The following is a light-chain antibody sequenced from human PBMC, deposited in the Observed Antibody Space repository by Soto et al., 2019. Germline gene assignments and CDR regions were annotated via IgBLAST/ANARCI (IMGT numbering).Light chain of an antibody. CDR3: QQYKDWPHT. CDR2: GAS. CDR1: QSVTNTY. J-gene: IGKJ1*01. V-gene: IGKV3-15*01. Sequence: EIVLAQSPGTLSLSQGERATLSCRASQSVTNTYLAWYQQRPGQAPRFLIFGASTRATGFPARFSGSGSGTEFTLTISSLQSEDFAVYYCQQYKDWPHTFGQGTKV.